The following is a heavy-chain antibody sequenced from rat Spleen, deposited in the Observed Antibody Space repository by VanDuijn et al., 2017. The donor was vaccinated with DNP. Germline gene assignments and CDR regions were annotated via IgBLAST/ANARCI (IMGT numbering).Heavy chain of an antibody. CDR2: ISYSGST. CDR1: GYSISSNY. J-gene: IGHJ2*01. V-gene: IGHV3-1*01. Sequence: EVQLHESGPGLVKPSQSLSLTCSVTGYSISSNYWAWIRKFPGNKMEWIGHISYSGSTTYNPSLKGRVSITRDTSKNHFFLHLNSVTTEDTATYYCARWTYYFDYWGQGVMVTVSS. CDR3: ARWTYYFDY.